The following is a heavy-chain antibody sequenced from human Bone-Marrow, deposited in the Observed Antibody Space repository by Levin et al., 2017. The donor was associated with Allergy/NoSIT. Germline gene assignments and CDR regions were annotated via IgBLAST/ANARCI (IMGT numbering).Heavy chain of an antibody. CDR1: GFIFSTSE. V-gene: IGHV3-48*03. CDR3: TRALRY. CDR2: IRSASGTSI. J-gene: IGHJ4*02. Sequence: GESLKISCAASGFIFSTSEMNWVRQAPGKGLEWVSYIRSASGTSIYYADSVRGRFTISRDNARSSLYLEMNNLRAEDTGVYYCTRALRYWGQGTRVTVSS.